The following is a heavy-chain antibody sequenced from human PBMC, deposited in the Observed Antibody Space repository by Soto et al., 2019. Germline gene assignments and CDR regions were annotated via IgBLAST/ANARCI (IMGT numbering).Heavy chain of an antibody. Sequence: EVQLLESGGGLVQPGGSLRLSCAASGFTFSSYAMSWVRQAPGKGLEWVSAISGSGGSSYYADSVKGRFTISRDNSKNTLYLQMNSLRAEDTAVYYCAKNSGYYDSSGYLDWGQGTLVTVSS. CDR2: ISGSGGSS. D-gene: IGHD3-22*01. V-gene: IGHV3-23*01. CDR3: AKNSGYYDSSGYLD. J-gene: IGHJ4*02. CDR1: GFTFSSYA.